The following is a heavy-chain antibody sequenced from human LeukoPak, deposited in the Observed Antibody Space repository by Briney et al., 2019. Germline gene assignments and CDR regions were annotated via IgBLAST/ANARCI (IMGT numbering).Heavy chain of an antibody. D-gene: IGHD6-13*01. CDR2: INWNGGST. CDR3: ASSSSWANDAFDI. V-gene: IGHV3-20*04. CDR1: GFTFDDYG. Sequence: GGSLRLSCAASGFTFDDYGMSWVRQAPGKGPEWVSGINWNGGSTGYADSVKGRFTIPRDNAKNSLYLQMNSLRVEDTALYYCASSSSWANDAFDIWGQGTMVIVSS. J-gene: IGHJ3*02.